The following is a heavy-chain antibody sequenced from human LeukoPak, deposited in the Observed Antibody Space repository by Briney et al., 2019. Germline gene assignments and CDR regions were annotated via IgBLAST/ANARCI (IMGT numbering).Heavy chain of an antibody. CDR2: IIPILGIA. CDR3: ASKSIEDSYGPGYHYYGMDV. Sequence: GASVKVSCKASGGTFSSYAISWVRQAPGQGLEWTGRIIPILGIANYAQKFQGRVTITADKSTSTAYMELRSLRSEDTAVYYCASKSIEDSYGPGYHYYGMDVWGQGTTVTVSS. J-gene: IGHJ6*02. CDR1: GGTFSSYA. D-gene: IGHD5-18*01. V-gene: IGHV1-69*04.